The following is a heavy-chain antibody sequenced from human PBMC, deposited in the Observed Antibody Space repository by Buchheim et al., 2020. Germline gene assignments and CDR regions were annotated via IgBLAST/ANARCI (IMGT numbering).Heavy chain of an antibody. CDR1: GDTLKNFG. D-gene: IGHD3-3*01. V-gene: IGHV1-69*06. Sequence: QVQLVQSGAEVTKPGSSVKVSCEASGDTLKNFGISWVRQAPGQGLEWVGGIIPVFDKANYAQRFQGRVTITADKSTNTVYLQLSSLRSEDTAVYYCATRGIFGVAYHFDNWGQGT. CDR2: IIPVFDKA. CDR3: ATRGIFGVAYHFDN. J-gene: IGHJ4*02.